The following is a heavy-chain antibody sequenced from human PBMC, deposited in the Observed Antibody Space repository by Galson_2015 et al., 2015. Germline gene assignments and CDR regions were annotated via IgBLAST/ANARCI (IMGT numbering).Heavy chain of an antibody. Sequence: SETLSLTCTVSGYSISSGYYWGWIRQPPGKGLEWIGSIYHSGSTYYNPSLKSRVTISVDTSKNQFSLKLSSVTAANTAVYYCARGAYCTNGVCYTPNYYYYYGMDVWGQGTTVTVSS. CDR1: GYSISSGYY. CDR3: ARGAYCTNGVCYTPNYYYYYGMDV. J-gene: IGHJ6*02. V-gene: IGHV4-38-2*02. D-gene: IGHD2-8*01. CDR2: IYHSGST.